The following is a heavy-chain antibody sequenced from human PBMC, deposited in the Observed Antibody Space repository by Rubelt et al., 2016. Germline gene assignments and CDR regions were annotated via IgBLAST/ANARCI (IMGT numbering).Heavy chain of an antibody. CDR3: ATDISSGWYYFDY. Sequence: QVQLVQSGAEVKKPGASVKVSCKVSGYTLTELSMHWVRQAPGKGLEWMGGFDPEDGETIYAQKFQGRVTMTEETATDTAYMELSSLRSEDTAVYYYATDISSGWYYFDYWGQGTLVTVSS. V-gene: IGHV1-24*01. CDR1: GYTLTELS. CDR2: FDPEDGET. D-gene: IGHD6-19*01. J-gene: IGHJ4*02.